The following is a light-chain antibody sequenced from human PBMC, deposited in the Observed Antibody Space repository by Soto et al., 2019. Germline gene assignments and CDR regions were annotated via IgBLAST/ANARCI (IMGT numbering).Light chain of an antibody. J-gene: IGKJ1*01. CDR2: GAS. Sequence: DIVMTQSPAILSVSLGERATLSCLASQSISDNLAWYQQRSGQAPRLLIYGASTRATGVPARFSGSGSGTEFTLTISRLEPEDFAVYYCQQYDNSAWTFGQGTKVEIK. CDR1: QSISDN. CDR3: QQYDNSAWT. V-gene: IGKV3-15*01.